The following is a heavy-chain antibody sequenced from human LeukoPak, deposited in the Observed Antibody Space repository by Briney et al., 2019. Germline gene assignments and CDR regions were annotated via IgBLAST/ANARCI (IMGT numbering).Heavy chain of an antibody. J-gene: IGHJ4*02. CDR1: GYTFTSYD. CDR3: ARGMVGSGGSCYDY. Sequence: GASVKVSCKASGYTFTSYDINWVRQATGQGLEWMGWMNPNSGNTGYAQKFQGRVTMTRNTSISTAYMELSSLRSEDTAVYYCARGMVGSGGSCYDYWGQGTLVTVSS. CDR2: MNPNSGNT. V-gene: IGHV1-8*01. D-gene: IGHD2-15*01.